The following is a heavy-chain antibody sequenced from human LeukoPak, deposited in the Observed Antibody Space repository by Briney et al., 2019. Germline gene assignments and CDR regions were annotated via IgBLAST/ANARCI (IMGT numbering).Heavy chain of an antibody. CDR1: GFTFSNYI. CDR2: ISSSGSTI. V-gene: IGHV3-48*03. J-gene: IGHJ6*04. D-gene: IGHD3-10*02. CDR3: AELGITMIGGV. Sequence: PGGSLRLSCAASGFTFSNYIMNWVRQAPGKGLEWVSYISSSGSTIYYADSVKGRFTISRDNAKNSLYLQMNSLRAEDTAVYYCAELGITMIGGVWGKGTTVTISS.